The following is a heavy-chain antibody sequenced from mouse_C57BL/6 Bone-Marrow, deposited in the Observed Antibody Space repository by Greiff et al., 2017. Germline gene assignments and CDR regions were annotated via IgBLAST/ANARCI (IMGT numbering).Heavy chain of an antibody. J-gene: IGHJ4*01. CDR2: IYPGSGST. V-gene: IGHV1-55*01. CDR3: AREGSHSDAMDY. D-gene: IGHD6-1*01. Sequence: QVQLQQPGAELVKPGASVKMSCKASGYTFTSYWITWVKQRPGQGLAWIGDIYPGSGSTNSNEKFKSKATLTVDTSSSTAYMQLSSLTSADSAVYYCAREGSHSDAMDYWGQGTSVTVSS. CDR1: GYTFTSYW.